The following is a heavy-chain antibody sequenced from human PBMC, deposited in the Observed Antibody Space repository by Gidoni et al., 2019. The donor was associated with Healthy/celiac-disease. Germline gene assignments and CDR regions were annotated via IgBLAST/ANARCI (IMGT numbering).Heavy chain of an antibody. J-gene: IGHJ4*02. Sequence: EVQLVESGGVVVQPGGSLRLSCAASGFTVDDYTMHWVRPAPGKGLEWVSLISWDGGSTYYADSVKGRFTISRDNSKNSLYLQMNSLRTEDTALYYCAKAPWGQWLGFDYWGQGTLVTVSS. CDR2: ISWDGGST. V-gene: IGHV3-43*01. D-gene: IGHD6-19*01. CDR3: AKAPWGQWLGFDY. CDR1: GFTVDDYT.